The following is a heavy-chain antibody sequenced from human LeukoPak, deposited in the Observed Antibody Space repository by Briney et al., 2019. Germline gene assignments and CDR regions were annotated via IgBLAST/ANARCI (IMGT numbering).Heavy chain of an antibody. CDR2: IYYSGST. V-gene: IGHV4-30-4*08. D-gene: IGHD1-26*01. Sequence: SETLSLTCTVSGGSISSGDYYWSWIRQPPGKGLGWIGYIYYSGSTYYNPSLKSRVTISVDTSKNQFSLELSSVTAADTAVYYCAREVGAPSRNFDYWGQGTLVTVSS. CDR3: AREVGAPSRNFDY. J-gene: IGHJ4*02. CDR1: GGSISSGDYY.